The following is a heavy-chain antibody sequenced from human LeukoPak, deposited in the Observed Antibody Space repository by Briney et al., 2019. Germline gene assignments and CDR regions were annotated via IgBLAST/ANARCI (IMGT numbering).Heavy chain of an antibody. CDR3: AREKRDHYFTTYYYGMDV. CDR2: IILIFGTA. D-gene: IGHD2/OR15-2a*01. V-gene: IGHV1-69*13. CDR1: GGTFSSYA. J-gene: IGHJ6*04. Sequence: SVKVSCKASGGTFSSYAISWVLQAPGQGLEWMGGIILIFGTANYAQKFQGRVTITADESTSTAYMELSRLRSEDTAVYYCAREKRDHYFTTYYYGMDVWGKGTTVTVSS.